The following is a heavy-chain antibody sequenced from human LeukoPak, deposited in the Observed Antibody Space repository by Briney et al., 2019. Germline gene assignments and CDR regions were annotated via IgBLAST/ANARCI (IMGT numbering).Heavy chain of an antibody. CDR3: ARDFQAPHSGTWDY. Sequence: GGSLRLSCTVSGFTFNNYAMSWVRQAPGKGLEWVSAISGSGGSTYYADSVKGRFTISRDNSKNTLYLQMNSLRAEDTAVYYCARDFQAPHSGTWDYWGQGTLVTVSS. V-gene: IGHV3-23*01. J-gene: IGHJ4*02. D-gene: IGHD1-26*01. CDR1: GFTFNNYA. CDR2: ISGSGGST.